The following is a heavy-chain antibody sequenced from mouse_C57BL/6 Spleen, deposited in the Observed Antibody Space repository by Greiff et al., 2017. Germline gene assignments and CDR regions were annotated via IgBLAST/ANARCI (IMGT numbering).Heavy chain of an antibody. CDR1: GYTFTSYW. J-gene: IGHJ2*01. CDR3: AGSAGSTNFDY. D-gene: IGHD1-1*01. V-gene: IGHV1-53*01. Sequence: QVQLQQPGTELVKPGASVKLSCKASGYTFTSYWMHWVKQRPGQGLEWIGNINPSNGGTNYNEKFKSKSTMTVDNSSSTTYMQLSSLTSEDSAVYYCAGSAGSTNFDYWGQGTTLTVSS. CDR2: INPSNGGT.